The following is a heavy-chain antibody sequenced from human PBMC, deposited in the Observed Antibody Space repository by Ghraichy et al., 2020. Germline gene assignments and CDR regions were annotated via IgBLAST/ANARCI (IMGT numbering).Heavy chain of an antibody. J-gene: IGHJ4*02. CDR3: ARWGLAREWIVDN. CDR1: GFSFRSYW. CDR2: IKQDGSEK. V-gene: IGHV3-7*01. D-gene: IGHD3-3*01. Sequence: GGSLRLSCVGSGFSFRSYWMGWVRQAPGKGLEWVASIKQDGSEKPYVDSVEGRFTISRDNAKNSLYLQMNTLTVEDTAVYYCARWGLAREWIVDNCGQRTLVTVSS.